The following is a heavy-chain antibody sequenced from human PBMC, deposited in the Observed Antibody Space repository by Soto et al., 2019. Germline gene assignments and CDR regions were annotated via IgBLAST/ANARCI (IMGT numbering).Heavy chain of an antibody. CDR2: IYSGGST. J-gene: IGHJ6*03. V-gene: IGHV3-53*04. Sequence: GGSLRLSFAASGFTVSSNYMSWVRQAPGKGLEWVSVIYSGGSTYYADSVKGRFTISRHNSKNTLYLQMNSLRAEDTAVYYCARLVAAGSYYYYYMDVWGKGTTVTVSS. D-gene: IGHD6-13*01. CDR3: ARLVAAGSYYYYYMDV. CDR1: GFTVSSNY.